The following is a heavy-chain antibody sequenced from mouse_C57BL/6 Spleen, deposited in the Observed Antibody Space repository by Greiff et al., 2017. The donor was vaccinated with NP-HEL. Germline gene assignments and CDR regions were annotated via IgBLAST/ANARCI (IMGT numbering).Heavy chain of an antibody. V-gene: IGHV1-52*01. D-gene: IGHD2-3*01. CDR3: ARYYDGYSFDY. CDR2: IDPSDSET. Sequence: VKLQEPGAELVRPGSSVKLSCKASGYTFTSYWMHWVKQRPIQGLEWIGNIDPSDSETHYNQKFKDKATLTVDKTSSTAYMQLSSLTSEDSAVYYCARYYDGYSFDYWGQGTTLTVSS. J-gene: IGHJ2*01. CDR1: GYTFTSYW.